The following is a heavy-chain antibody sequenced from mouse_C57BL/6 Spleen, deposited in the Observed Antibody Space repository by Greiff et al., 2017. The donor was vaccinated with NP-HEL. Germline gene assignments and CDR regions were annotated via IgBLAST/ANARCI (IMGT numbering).Heavy chain of an antibody. CDR2: IRNKANGYTT. CDR3: ARYYGYDTVWDYAMDY. D-gene: IGHD2-2*01. V-gene: IGHV7-3*01. Sequence: EVMLVESGGGLVQPGGSLSLSCAASGFTFTDYYMSWVRQPPGKALEWLGFIRNKANGYTTEYSASVKGRFTISRDNSQSILYLQMNALRAEDSATYYGARYYGYDTVWDYAMDYWGQGTSVTVSS. CDR1: GFTFTDYY. J-gene: IGHJ4*01.